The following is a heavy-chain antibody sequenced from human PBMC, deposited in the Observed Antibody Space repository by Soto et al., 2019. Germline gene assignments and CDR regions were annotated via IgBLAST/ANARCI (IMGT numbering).Heavy chain of an antibody. CDR1: GFTFSSYA. J-gene: IGHJ4*02. CDR3: AKESPVAGGYWSGGSCYPDY. CDR2: ISGSGGST. V-gene: IGHV3-23*01. Sequence: GGSLRLSCAASGFTFSSYAMSWVRQAPGKGLEWASAISGSGGSTYYADSVKGRFTISRDNSKNTLYLQMNSLRAEDTAVYYSAKESPVAGGYWSGGSCYPDYWGQGTPVTVGS. D-gene: IGHD2-15*01.